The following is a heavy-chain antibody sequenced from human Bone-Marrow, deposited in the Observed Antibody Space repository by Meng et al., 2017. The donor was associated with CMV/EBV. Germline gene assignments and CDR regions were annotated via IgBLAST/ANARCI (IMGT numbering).Heavy chain of an antibody. J-gene: IGHJ4*02. CDR3: ARDKTHRSNYYDSSGIV. Sequence: ASVKVSCKASGYTFTSYYMHWVRQAPGQGLEWMGIINPSGGSTSYAQKFQGRVTMTRDTSTSTVYMELSSLRAEDTAVYYCARDKTHRSNYYDSSGIVWGQGALVTVSS. V-gene: IGHV1-46*01. CDR2: INPSGGST. CDR1: GYTFTSYY. D-gene: IGHD3-22*01.